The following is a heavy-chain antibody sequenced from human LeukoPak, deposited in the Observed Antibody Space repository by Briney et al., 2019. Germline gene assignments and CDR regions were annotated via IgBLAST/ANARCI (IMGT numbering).Heavy chain of an antibody. V-gene: IGHV1-2*02. CDR1: RYTFTGYY. D-gene: IGHD3-22*01. Sequence: ASVKVSCKASRYTFTGYYMHWVRQAAGQGLGGMGWINPNSGGTNYAQKFQGRVTMTRDTSISTAYMELSRLRSEDTAVYFCASPRDGSPHRYYFDYWGQGTLVTVSS. CDR2: INPNSGGT. CDR3: ASPRDGSPHRYYFDY. J-gene: IGHJ4*02.